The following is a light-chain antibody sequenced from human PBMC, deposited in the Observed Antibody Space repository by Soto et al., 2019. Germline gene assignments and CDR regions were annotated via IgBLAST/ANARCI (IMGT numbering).Light chain of an antibody. Sequence: QSVLTQPPSVSGAPGQSVTISCTGSSSNIGAGYDVHWYQRLPGAAPRLLIYGNNHRPSGVPYRFSASRSGPSASLAITGLQAEDEADYYCQSYDSSLNGVFGGGTKLTVL. CDR1: SSNIGAGYD. CDR2: GNN. V-gene: IGLV1-40*01. CDR3: QSYDSSLNGV. J-gene: IGLJ3*02.